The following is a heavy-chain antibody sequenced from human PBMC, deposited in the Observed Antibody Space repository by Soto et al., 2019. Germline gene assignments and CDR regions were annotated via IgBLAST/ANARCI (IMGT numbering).Heavy chain of an antibody. D-gene: IGHD6-13*01. V-gene: IGHV1-8*01. CDR3: ARGAGRIAAAGDPLLGY. CDR2: MNPNSGNT. CDR1: GYTFTSYD. J-gene: IGHJ4*02. Sequence: QVQLVQSGAEVKKPGASVKVSCKASGYTFTSYDINWVRQATGQGLEWMGWMNPNSGNTGYAQKFQGRVTMTRNTSISTAYMELSSLRSEDTAVYYCARGAGRIAAAGDPLLGYWGQGTLVTVSS.